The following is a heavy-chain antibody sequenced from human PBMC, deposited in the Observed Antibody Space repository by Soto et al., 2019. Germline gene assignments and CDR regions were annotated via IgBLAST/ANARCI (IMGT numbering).Heavy chain of an antibody. V-gene: IGHV3-30*18. CDR2: ISYDGSNK. Sequence: QVQLVESGGGVVQPGRSLRLSCAASGFTFSSYGMHWVRQAPGKGLEWVAVISYDGSNKYYADSVKGRFTISRDNSKNTLYLQMNSLRAEYKAVDYCAKTLDYGDPNFDYWGQGTLVTVSS. CDR1: GFTFSSYG. D-gene: IGHD4-17*01. CDR3: AKTLDYGDPNFDY. J-gene: IGHJ4*02.